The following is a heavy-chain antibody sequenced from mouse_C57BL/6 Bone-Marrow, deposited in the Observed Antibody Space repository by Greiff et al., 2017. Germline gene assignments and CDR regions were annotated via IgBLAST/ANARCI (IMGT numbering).Heavy chain of an antibody. CDR3: ARDGYNYGSSDGNAMDY. J-gene: IGHJ4*01. CDR1: GYTFTDYY. Sequence: VQLQQSGAELVKPGASVKISCKASGYTFTDYYINWVKQRPGQGLEWIGKIGPGSGSTCYNEKFQGKATLTADKSSSTAYMQLSMLTSEDSAVYFCARDGYNYGSSDGNAMDYWGQGTSVTVSS. CDR2: IGPGSGST. D-gene: IGHD1-1*01. V-gene: IGHV1-77*01.